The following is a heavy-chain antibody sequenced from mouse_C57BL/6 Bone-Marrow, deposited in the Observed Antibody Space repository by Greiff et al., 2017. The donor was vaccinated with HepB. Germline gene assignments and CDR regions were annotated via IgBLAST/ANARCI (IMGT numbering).Heavy chain of an antibody. D-gene: IGHD2-1*01. Sequence: EVQVVESGGGLVQPKGSLKLSCAASGFSFNTYAMNWVRQAPGKGLEWVARIRSKSNNYATYYADSVKDRFTIARDDSECMLYLQMNNLKTEDSAMYYCVMMVTGFDDWGQGTTLTVSS. V-gene: IGHV10-1*01. J-gene: IGHJ2*01. CDR1: GFSFNTYA. CDR3: VMMVTGFDD. CDR2: IRSKSNNYAT.